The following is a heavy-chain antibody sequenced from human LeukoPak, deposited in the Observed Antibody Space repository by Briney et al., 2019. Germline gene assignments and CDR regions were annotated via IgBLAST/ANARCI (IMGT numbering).Heavy chain of an antibody. J-gene: IGHJ6*02. CDR2: INHSGST. D-gene: IGHD3-9*01. CDR3: ARGLRILTGPDGGMDV. CDR1: GGSFSGYY. Sequence: SETLSLTCAVYGGSFSGYYWSWIRQPPGEGLEWIGEINHSGSTNYNPSLKSRVTISVDTSKNQFSLKLSSVTAADTAVYYCARGLRILTGPDGGMDVWGQGTTVTVSS. V-gene: IGHV4-34*01.